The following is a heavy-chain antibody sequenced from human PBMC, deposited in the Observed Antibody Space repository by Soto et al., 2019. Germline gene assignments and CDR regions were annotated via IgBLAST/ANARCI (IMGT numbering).Heavy chain of an antibody. CDR2: IIPIFGTA. J-gene: IGHJ5*02. V-gene: IGHV1-69*06. D-gene: IGHD2-15*01. CDR3: ARKLSSTSCYLYCSGGRCCGNWFEP. Sequence: QVQLVQSGAEVKKPGSSVKVSCKASGGTFSSYAISWVRQATGQGLEWMGGIIPIFGTANYAQKCQGRVTITADKHKSKAYMELSSLRSEDTAVYYCARKLSSTSCYLYCSGGRCCGNWFEPWGQGNLVTVSS. CDR1: GGTFSSYA.